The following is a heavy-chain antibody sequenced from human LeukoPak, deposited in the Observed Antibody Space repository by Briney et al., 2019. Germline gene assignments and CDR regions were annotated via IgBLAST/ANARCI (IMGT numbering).Heavy chain of an antibody. V-gene: IGHV3-64*04. J-gene: IGHJ4*02. CDR3: AKGGLGGYNAVFDY. CDR1: GFPFSSYA. D-gene: IGHD5-24*01. CDR2: ISDSGGST. Sequence: GGSLRLSCSASGFPFSSYAMHWVRQAPGKGLEYVSAISDSGGSTYYADSVKGRFTISVDNSKNTLYLQMNSLRAEDTAVYYCAKGGLGGYNAVFDYWGQGTLVTVSS.